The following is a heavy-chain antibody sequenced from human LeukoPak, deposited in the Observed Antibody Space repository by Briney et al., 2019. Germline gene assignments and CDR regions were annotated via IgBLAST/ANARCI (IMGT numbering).Heavy chain of an antibody. CDR1: GYTFTCYY. CDR2: INPNRGGT. Sequence: ASEKLSCKASGYTFTCYYKYWVRQAPGPGIEWKGLINPNRGGTNYEQKFLGRVTITRVTTISTAYMELSRLISDDTAVYYFSRYGRSSGYMDYWGERTLVTVSS. D-gene: IGHD6-13*01. V-gene: IGHV1-2*02. J-gene: IGHJ4*02. CDR3: SRYGRSSGYMDY.